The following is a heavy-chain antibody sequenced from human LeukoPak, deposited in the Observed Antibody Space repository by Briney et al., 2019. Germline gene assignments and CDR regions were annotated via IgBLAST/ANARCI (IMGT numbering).Heavy chain of an antibody. Sequence: ASQKVSSTGSRDTFITDGISGGRHAPREKREWMGCISAYNGNTNYAHTLHGRDTITTHTPTSTPYMELRSLRSEDTAVYYCARIGIRWHDRGGDYWGQGTLVTVSS. CDR3: ARIGIRWHDRGGDY. J-gene: IGHJ4*02. D-gene: IGHD1-1*01. CDR1: RDTFITDG. V-gene: IGHV1-18*01. CDR2: ISAYNGNT.